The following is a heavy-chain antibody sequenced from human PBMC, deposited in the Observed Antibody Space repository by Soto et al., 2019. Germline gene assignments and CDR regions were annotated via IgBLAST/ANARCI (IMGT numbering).Heavy chain of an antibody. Sequence: ASVKVSCKASGYTFTTYDINWVRQATGQGLEWMGWMNPNSGDTGYAEKFQGGVTMTRNTAINTAYMELSSLTSEDTAVYYCARGRDYAFWSGLNWFDPWGQGTLVTVSS. CDR3: ARGRDYAFWSGLNWFDP. V-gene: IGHV1-8*01. D-gene: IGHD3-3*01. CDR2: MNPNSGDT. CDR1: GYTFTTYD. J-gene: IGHJ5*02.